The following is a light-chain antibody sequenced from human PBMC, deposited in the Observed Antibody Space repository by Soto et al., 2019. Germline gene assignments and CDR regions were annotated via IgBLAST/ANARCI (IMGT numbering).Light chain of an antibody. J-gene: IGLJ1*01. CDR2: GSR. Sequence: QSVLTQPPSVSGAPGQRVTISCTGSSSNIGKNYDVHWYQQLPGTAPQLIIYGSRSRPSGVPDRFSGSKSGTSASLAITGLQAEDEADYYCQSYDSYLRGSVFGTGTKVTVL. V-gene: IGLV1-40*01. CDR1: SSNIGKNYD. CDR3: QSYDSYLRGSV.